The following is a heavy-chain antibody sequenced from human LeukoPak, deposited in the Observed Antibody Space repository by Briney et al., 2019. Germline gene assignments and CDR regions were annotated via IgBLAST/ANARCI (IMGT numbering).Heavy chain of an antibody. Sequence: GGSLRLSCAASGFTFSSYGMHWVRQAPGKGLEWVAVIWYDGSNKYYADSVKGRFTISRDKSKNTLYLQMNSLRAEDTAVYYCALLGGYCTNGVCLDYWGQGTLVTVSS. CDR1: GFTFSSYG. CDR3: ALLGGYCTNGVCLDY. D-gene: IGHD2-8*01. CDR2: IWYDGSNK. J-gene: IGHJ4*02. V-gene: IGHV3-33*01.